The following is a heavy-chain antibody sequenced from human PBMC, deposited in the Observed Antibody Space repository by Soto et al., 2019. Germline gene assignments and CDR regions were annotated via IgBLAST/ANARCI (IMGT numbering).Heavy chain of an antibody. Sequence: QLQLQESGPGLVKPSETLSLTCTVSGGSISSSSYYWGWIRQPPGKGLEWIGSIYYSGRTYYNPSLKSRVTISVDTSKNQFSLKLSSVTAADTAVYYCARQRQWLVRGDFDYWGQGTLVTVSS. CDR1: GGSISSSSYY. V-gene: IGHV4-39*01. CDR3: ARQRQWLVRGDFDY. D-gene: IGHD6-19*01. CDR2: IYYSGRT. J-gene: IGHJ4*02.